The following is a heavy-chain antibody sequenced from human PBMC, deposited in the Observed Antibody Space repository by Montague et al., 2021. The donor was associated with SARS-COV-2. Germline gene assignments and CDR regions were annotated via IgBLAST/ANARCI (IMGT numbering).Heavy chain of an antibody. V-gene: IGHV4-34*01. D-gene: IGHD6-13*01. CDR1: GESFSGYY. CDR3: ARGIGRADYDCDGMDV. CDR2: INHSGST. Sequence: SETLSLTCAVYGESFSGYYWSWIWQPPGKGLEWIGEINHSGSTNYNPSLKSRVPISVATSKNQFSLKLSSVTAADTAVYDCARGIGRADYDCDGMDVWGQGTMVTVSS. J-gene: IGHJ6*02.